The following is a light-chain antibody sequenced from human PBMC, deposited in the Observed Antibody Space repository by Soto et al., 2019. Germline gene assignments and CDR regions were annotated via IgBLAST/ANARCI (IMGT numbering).Light chain of an antibody. CDR1: QSVSSN. J-gene: IGKJ1*01. CDR3: QQYDTSPRT. CDR2: AAS. Sequence: EIVMTQSPATLSVSPGERPTLSCRASQSVSSNLAWYQQKPGQAPRLLIYAASSRATGIPDRFSGSGSGTDFSLTISRLEPEDFAVYYCQQYDTSPRTFGQGTKVDI. V-gene: IGKV3D-15*01.